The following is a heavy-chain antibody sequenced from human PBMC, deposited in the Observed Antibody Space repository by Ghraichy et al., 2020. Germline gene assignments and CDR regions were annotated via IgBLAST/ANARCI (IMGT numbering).Heavy chain of an antibody. J-gene: IGHJ4*02. CDR2: IRQDGVSK. Sequence: GGSLRLSCSASGFNFSSNWMSWVRQAPGKGLEWVANIRQDGVSKYYVDSARGRFSISRDNAKSSLYLQIDSLRADDTGVYYCARAADGYQWGRGTLVTVTS. CDR3: ARAADGYQ. CDR1: GFNFSSNW. D-gene: IGHD5-24*01. V-gene: IGHV3-7*04.